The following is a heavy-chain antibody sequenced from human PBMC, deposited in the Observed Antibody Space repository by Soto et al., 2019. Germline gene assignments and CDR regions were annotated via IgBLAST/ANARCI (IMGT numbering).Heavy chain of an antibody. V-gene: IGHV3-23*01. CDR1: GFTFSSYA. CDR2: ISGSGGST. CDR3: AKSRTLMTTATGSYFDY. D-gene: IGHD4-17*01. Sequence: EVQLLESGGGLVQPGGSLRLSCAASGFTFSSYAMSWVRQAPGKGLEWVSAISGSGGSTYYADSVKGRFTISRDNSKNTLYLQMNSLRAEDTAVYYCAKSRTLMTTATGSYFDYWGQGTLVTVSS. J-gene: IGHJ4*02.